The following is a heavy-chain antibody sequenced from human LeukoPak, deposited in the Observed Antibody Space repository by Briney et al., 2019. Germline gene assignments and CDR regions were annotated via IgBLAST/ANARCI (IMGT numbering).Heavy chain of an antibody. D-gene: IGHD5-24*01. CDR1: GFTFRSYE. CDR2: ISSSGSTI. V-gene: IGHV3-48*03. Sequence: AGGSLRLSCAASGFTFRSYEMHWVRQAPGKGLEWVSYISSSGSTIYYADSVKGRFTISRDIAKNSLYLQMNSLRAEVTAVYYCARERDGYNDYWGQGTLVTVSS. J-gene: IGHJ4*02. CDR3: ARERDGYNDY.